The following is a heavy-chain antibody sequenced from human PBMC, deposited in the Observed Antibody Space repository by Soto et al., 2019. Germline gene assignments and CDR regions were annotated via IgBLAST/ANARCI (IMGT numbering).Heavy chain of an antibody. CDR1: GGSFSGYY. Sequence: PSETLSLTCAVYGGSFSGYYWSWIRQPPGKGLEWIGEINHSGSTNYNPSLKSRVTISVDTSKNQFSLKLSSVTAADTAVYYCARVPPRITTRKLRPLNWFDPWGQGTLVTVSS. V-gene: IGHV4-34*01. J-gene: IGHJ5*02. CDR3: ARVPPRITTRKLRPLNWFDP. D-gene: IGHD3-3*01. CDR2: INHSGST.